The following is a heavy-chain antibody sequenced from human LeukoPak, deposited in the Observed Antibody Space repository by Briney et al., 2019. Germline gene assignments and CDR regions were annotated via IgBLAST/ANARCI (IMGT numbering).Heavy chain of an antibody. D-gene: IGHD3-22*01. CDR2: ISAYNGNT. V-gene: IGHV1-18*04. J-gene: IGHJ4*02. Sequence: ASVKVSCKASGYTFTSYGISWGRQAPGQGLEWMGWISAYNGNTNYAQKLQGRVTMTADTSTSTAYMELRSLRSDDTAVYYCARDLGDYDSSGCDYWGQGTLVTVSS. CDR1: GYTFTSYG. CDR3: ARDLGDYDSSGCDY.